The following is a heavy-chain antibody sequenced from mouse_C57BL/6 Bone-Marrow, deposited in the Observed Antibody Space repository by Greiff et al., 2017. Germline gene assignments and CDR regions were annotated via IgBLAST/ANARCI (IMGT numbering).Heavy chain of an antibody. Sequence: QVQLQQPGAELVMPGASVKLSCKASGYTFTSYWMHWVKQRPGQGLEWIGMIHPNSGSTNYNEKFKSKATLTVDKSSSTAYMQLSSLTSEDSAVYYCARRSLYYFDYWGQGTTLTVSS. CDR3: ARRSLYYFDY. CDR2: IHPNSGST. CDR1: GYTFTSYW. V-gene: IGHV1-64*01. J-gene: IGHJ2*01.